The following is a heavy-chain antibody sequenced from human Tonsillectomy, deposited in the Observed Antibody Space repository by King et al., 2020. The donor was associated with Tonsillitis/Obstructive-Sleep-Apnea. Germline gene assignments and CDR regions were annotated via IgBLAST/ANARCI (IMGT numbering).Heavy chain of an antibody. CDR3: AGDPQDGTFIDY. D-gene: IGHD1-14*01. Sequence: VQLVESGGGLVKPGGSLRLSCAASGFIFSSYSMNWVRQAPGKGLAWVSSISSRGNYIEYADSLKGRFTSSRDNAKRSLYLHMNNLSADDTAVYYCAGDPQDGTFIDYWGQGTLVTVSS. J-gene: IGHJ4*02. CDR1: GFIFSSYS. V-gene: IGHV3-21*01. CDR2: ISSRGNYI.